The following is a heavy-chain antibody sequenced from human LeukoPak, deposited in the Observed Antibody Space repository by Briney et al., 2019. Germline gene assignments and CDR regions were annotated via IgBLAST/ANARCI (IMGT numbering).Heavy chain of an antibody. J-gene: IGHJ4*02. CDR3: ARSPGVIIADFDY. V-gene: IGHV1-69*05. D-gene: IGHD3-10*01. Sequence: GASVKVSCKASGSTFSSYAVSWVRQAPGQGLEWMGGIIPIFGAANYAQKFQGRVTITTDESTSTAYMELSSLRSEDTAVYYCARSPGVIIADFDYWGQGTLVTVSS. CDR1: GSTFSSYA. CDR2: IIPIFGAA.